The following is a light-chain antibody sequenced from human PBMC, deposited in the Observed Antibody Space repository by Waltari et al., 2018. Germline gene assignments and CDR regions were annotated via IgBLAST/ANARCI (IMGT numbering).Light chain of an antibody. CDR1: QGVSTN. V-gene: IGKV1-9*01. CDR3: QQFNNYPST. J-gene: IGKJ5*01. CDR2: AAS. Sequence: IQLTQSPSSLSASVGDRVTITCRASQGVSTNLAWYQHKPGRAPKLLISAASTLQSGVPSRFSASGSGTDFTLTINSLQPQDFATYYCQQFNNYPSTFGQGTRLEIQ.